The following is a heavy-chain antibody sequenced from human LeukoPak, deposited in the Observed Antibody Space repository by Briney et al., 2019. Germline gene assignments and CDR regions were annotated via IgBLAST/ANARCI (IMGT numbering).Heavy chain of an antibody. CDR3: ARDPLSSSWSTYYYGLDV. J-gene: IGHJ6*02. CDR2: IYYSGTT. Sequence: SETLSLTCTVSGGSISSTTYYWGWIRQPPGKGLEWIGNIYYSGTTHYNPSLNSRVTISVDTSKNHFSLRLSSVTAADTAVYYCARDPLSSSWSTYYYGLDVWGQGTTVTVSS. V-gene: IGHV4-39*02. CDR1: GGSISSTTYY. D-gene: IGHD6-13*01.